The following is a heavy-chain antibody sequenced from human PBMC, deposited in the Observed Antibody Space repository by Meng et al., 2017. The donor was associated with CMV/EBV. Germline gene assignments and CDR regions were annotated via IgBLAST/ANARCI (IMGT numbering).Heavy chain of an antibody. J-gene: IGHJ6*02. Sequence: GESLKISCAASGFTFSSYSMNWVRQAPGKGLEWVSCISSSSSYIYYADSVKGRFTISRDNAKNSLYLQMNSLRAEDTAVYYCARDRLVRDTIFGVDYYGMDVWGQGTTVTVSS. CDR2: ISSSSSYI. CDR3: ARDRLVRDTIFGVDYYGMDV. CDR1: GFTFSSYS. V-gene: IGHV3-21*01. D-gene: IGHD3-3*01.